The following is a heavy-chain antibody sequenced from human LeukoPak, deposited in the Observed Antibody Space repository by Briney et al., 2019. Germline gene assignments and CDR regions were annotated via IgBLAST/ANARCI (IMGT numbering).Heavy chain of an antibody. D-gene: IGHD5-18*01. Sequence: GASVKVSRKASGYTFTSYGISWVRQAPGQGLEWMGWISAYNGNTNYAQKLQGRVTMTTDTSTSTAYMELRSLRSDDTAVYYCARVRNSYGFGENYYYMDVWGKGTTVTVSS. CDR3: ARVRNSYGFGENYYYMDV. CDR2: ISAYNGNT. V-gene: IGHV1-18*01. J-gene: IGHJ6*03. CDR1: GYTFTSYG.